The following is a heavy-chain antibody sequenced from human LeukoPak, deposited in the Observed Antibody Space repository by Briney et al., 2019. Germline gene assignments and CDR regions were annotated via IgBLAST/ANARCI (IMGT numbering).Heavy chain of an antibody. V-gene: IGHV4-30-2*01. D-gene: IGHD3-22*01. CDR2: IYHTGST. Sequence: PSETLSLTCAVSGASISSGAYSWSWVRQPPGKGLEWIGCIYHTGSTYYNPSLKSRVTMSVDRSKNQFSLKLNSVTAADTAVYYCARDPPTYYYDSSGYFDYWGQGTLVTVSS. CDR3: ARDPPTYYYDSSGYFDY. CDR1: GASISSGAYS. J-gene: IGHJ4*02.